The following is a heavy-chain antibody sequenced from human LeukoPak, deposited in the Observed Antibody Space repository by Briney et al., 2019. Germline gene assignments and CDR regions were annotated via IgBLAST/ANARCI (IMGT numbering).Heavy chain of an antibody. J-gene: IGHJ4*02. V-gene: IGHV3-23*01. Sequence: PGGSLRLSCAASGFTFSSYALHWVRQAPGKGLEWVSGISGSGGSTYYADSVKGRFTISRDTSKNTLYLQMNSLRAEDTAVYYCAKGEYCSSTSCYFPSYYFDYWGQGTLVTVSS. CDR3: AKGEYCSSTSCYFPSYYFDY. D-gene: IGHD2-2*01. CDR1: GFTFSSYA. CDR2: ISGSGGST.